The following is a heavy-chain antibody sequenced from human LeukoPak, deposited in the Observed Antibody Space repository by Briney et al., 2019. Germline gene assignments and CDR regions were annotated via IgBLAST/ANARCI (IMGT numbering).Heavy chain of an antibody. V-gene: IGHV4-59*12. CDR1: GGSISSYY. D-gene: IGHD5-24*01. CDR2: IYYSGST. CDR3: ARDGRDGYNYGVDY. J-gene: IGHJ4*02. Sequence: KASETLSLTCTVSGGSISSYYWSWIRQPPGKGLEWIGYIYYSGSTNYNPSLKSRVTISVDTSKNQFSLKLSSVTAADTAVYYCARDGRDGYNYGVDYWGQGTLVTVSS.